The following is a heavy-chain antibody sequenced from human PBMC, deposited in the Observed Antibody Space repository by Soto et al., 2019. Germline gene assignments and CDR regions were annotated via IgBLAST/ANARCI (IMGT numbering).Heavy chain of an antibody. V-gene: IGHV3-23*01. D-gene: IGHD3-3*01. CDR3: AKDASGRITIFGVVTTGIDY. CDR2: ISGSGGST. CDR1: GFTFSSYA. J-gene: IGHJ4*02. Sequence: SGGSLRLSCAASGFTFSSYAMSWVRQAPGKGLEWVSAISGSGGSTYYADSVKGRFTISRDNSKNTLYLQMNSLRAEDTAVYYCAKDASGRITIFGVVTTGIDYWGQGTQVTVSS.